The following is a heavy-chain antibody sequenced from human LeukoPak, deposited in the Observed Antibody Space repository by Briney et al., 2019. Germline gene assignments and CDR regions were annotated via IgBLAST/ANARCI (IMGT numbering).Heavy chain of an antibody. CDR2: ISYDGSNK. V-gene: IGHV3-30*18. D-gene: IGHD3-10*01. J-gene: IGHJ4*02. Sequence: GGSLRLSCAASGFSFSNYDMHWVRQAPGKGLEWVATISYDGSNKSYADSVKGRISTSRDNSKNTLYLQMNSLRAEDTAVYFCAKDLGITMVRGVMWAFDYWGQGTLVTVSS. CDR1: GFSFSNYD. CDR3: AKDLGITMVRGVMWAFDY.